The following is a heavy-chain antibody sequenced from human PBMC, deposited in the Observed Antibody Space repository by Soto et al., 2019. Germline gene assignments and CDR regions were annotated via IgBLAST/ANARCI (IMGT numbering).Heavy chain of an antibody. V-gene: IGHV4-34*01. CDR3: ARGWEEGSGSYGY. D-gene: IGHD3-10*01. J-gene: IGHJ4*02. Sequence: SETLSLTCAVYGGSFSGYYWSWIRQPPGKGLEWIGEINHSGSTNYNPSLKSRVTISVDTSKNQFSLKLSSVTAADTAVYYCARGWEEGSGSYGYWGQGTLVTVSS. CDR1: GGSFSGYY. CDR2: INHSGST.